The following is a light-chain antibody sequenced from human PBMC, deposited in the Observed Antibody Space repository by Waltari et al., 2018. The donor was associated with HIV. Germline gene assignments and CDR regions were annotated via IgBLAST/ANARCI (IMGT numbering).Light chain of an antibody. Sequence: QSVLTQPPPVSAAPAQRVPISCTGSNSNIGPTYDVHWYQLLPGKAPKLLIYANNNRPSGVPDRFSGSKSGASASLAITGLQAEDEADYSCQSYDSRLSAWVFGGGTEVTVL. J-gene: IGLJ3*02. V-gene: IGLV1-40*01. CDR1: NSNIGPTYD. CDR3: QSYDSRLSAWV. CDR2: ANN.